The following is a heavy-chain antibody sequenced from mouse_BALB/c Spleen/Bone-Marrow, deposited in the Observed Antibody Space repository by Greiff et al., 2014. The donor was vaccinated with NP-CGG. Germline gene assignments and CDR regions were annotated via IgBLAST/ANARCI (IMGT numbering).Heavy chain of an antibody. D-gene: IGHD1-1*01. J-gene: IGHJ3*01. CDR1: GYSFTSYW. CDR3: AREGDYYGSSAY. V-gene: IGHV1S126*01. Sequence: QVQLKESGPQLVRPGASVKISCKASGYSFTSYWMHWVKQRPGQGLEWIGMIDPSDSETRLNQEFKDKATSTVDKSSSTAYMQLSSPTSEDSAVYYCAREGDYYGSSAYWGQGTLVTVSA. CDR2: IDPSDSET.